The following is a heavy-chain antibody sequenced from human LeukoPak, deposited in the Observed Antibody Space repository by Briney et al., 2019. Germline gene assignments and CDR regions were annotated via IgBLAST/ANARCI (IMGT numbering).Heavy chain of an antibody. CDR3: ASGGTAVVMALTYYFDT. CDR1: GYSISSGYY. J-gene: IGHJ4*02. V-gene: IGHV4-38-2*01. D-gene: IGHD3-22*01. Sequence: SETPSLTCAVSGYSISSGYYWGWIRQPPGKGLEWIGSIYHTGSTYYNPSLQSRVTISLDSPKNQFSLKLTSVTAADTAVYYCASGGTAVVMALTYYFDTWGQGTPVTVSS. CDR2: IYHTGST.